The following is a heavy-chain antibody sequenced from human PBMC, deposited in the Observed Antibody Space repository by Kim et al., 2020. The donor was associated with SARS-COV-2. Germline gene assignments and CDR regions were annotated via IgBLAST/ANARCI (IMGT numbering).Heavy chain of an antibody. Sequence: SETLSLTCTVSGGSISSYYWSWIRQPPGKGLEWIGYIYYSGSTNYNPSLKSRVTISVDTSKNQFSLKLSSVTAADTAVYYCAREIAAAGTFDYWGQGTLVTVSS. J-gene: IGHJ4*02. CDR1: GGSISSYY. CDR3: AREIAAAGTFDY. D-gene: IGHD6-13*01. V-gene: IGHV4-59*01. CDR2: IYYSGST.